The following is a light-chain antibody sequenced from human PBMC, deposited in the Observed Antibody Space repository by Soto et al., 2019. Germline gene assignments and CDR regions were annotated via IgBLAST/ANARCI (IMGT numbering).Light chain of an antibody. V-gene: IGLV7-46*01. J-gene: IGLJ1*01. CDR3: LVIFTGVGEV. CDR1: TGAVTSGHW. Sequence: QAVVPQEPSLTVSPGGTVTLTCDSSTGAVTSGHWPHWFQQKPGQAPRTLIYDTDNKHPWTPARFSGSLLGGKAALTLSGAQPEDEADYYCLVIFTGVGEVFGTGTKVTVL. CDR2: DTD.